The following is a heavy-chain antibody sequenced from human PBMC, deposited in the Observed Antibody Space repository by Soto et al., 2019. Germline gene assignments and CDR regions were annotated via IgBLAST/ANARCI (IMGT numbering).Heavy chain of an antibody. Sequence: GGSLRLSCAASGFTFSSYAMTWVRQAPGKGLEWVSAISGSGGNTYYADSVKGRFTISRDNSKNTLYLQMKSLRAEDTAVYYCVRSLSWNYALDYWGQGTLVTVSS. CDR3: VRSLSWNYALDY. V-gene: IGHV3-23*01. CDR2: ISGSGGNT. CDR1: GFTFSSYA. J-gene: IGHJ4*02. D-gene: IGHD1-7*01.